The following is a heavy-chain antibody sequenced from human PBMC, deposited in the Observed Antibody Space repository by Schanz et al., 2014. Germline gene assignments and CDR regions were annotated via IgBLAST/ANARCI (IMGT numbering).Heavy chain of an antibody. D-gene: IGHD1-26*01. CDR3: ARQGDVYRLDY. J-gene: IGHJ4*02. CDR1: GASISFYD. V-gene: IGHV4-59*08. CDR2: IYHSGSP. Sequence: QVQLQESGPGLVKPSETLSLTCTVSGASISFYDWNWIRQSPGKGLEWIGYIYHSGSPIYTPSLQGGVTISIDTPKTNFSLKRDSVTAADTAMYFCARQGDVYRLDYWGQGTLVTVTS.